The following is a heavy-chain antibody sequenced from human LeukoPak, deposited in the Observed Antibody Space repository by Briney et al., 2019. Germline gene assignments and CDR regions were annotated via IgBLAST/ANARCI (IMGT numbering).Heavy chain of an antibody. J-gene: IGHJ5*02. Sequence: GGSLRLSCAASGFTFSNYAMSWVRQAPGKGLEWVSGITIKGADTYYADSVRGRFTISRDNSRNTLFLQMNSLRAEDTAVYYCAKDPLMYDSTWYPNWFGPWGQGTLVTVSS. CDR3: AKDPLMYDSTWYPNWFGP. D-gene: IGHD6-13*01. CDR1: GFTFSNYA. CDR2: ITIKGADT. V-gene: IGHV3-23*01.